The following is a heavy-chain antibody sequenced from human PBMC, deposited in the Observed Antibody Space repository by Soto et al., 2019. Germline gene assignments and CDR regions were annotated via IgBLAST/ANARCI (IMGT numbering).Heavy chain of an antibody. Sequence: SETLSLTCTVSGGSISSGGYYWSWIRQHPGKGLEWIGYIYYSGSTYYNPSLKSRVTISVDTSKNQFSLKLSSVTAADTAVYYCARADDYGDYNDWFDPWGQGTLVTVSS. CDR3: ARADDYGDYNDWFDP. CDR2: IYYSGST. J-gene: IGHJ5*02. V-gene: IGHV4-31*03. D-gene: IGHD4-17*01. CDR1: GGSISSGGYY.